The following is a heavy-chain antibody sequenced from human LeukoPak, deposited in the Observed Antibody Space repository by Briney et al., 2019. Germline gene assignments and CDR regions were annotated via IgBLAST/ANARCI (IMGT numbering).Heavy chain of an antibody. D-gene: IGHD5-18*01. V-gene: IGHV4-59*01. CDR1: AGSITNYY. J-gene: IGHJ6*02. Sequence: PSETLSLTCTVSAGSITNYYWSWIRQPPGKGLEWIGYIHYSGGTNYNPSLKSRVTISVDTSKNQFSLKLSSVTAADTAVYHCAREGSMVNYYYGMDVWGQGTTVTVSS. CDR3: AREGSMVNYYYGMDV. CDR2: IHYSGGT.